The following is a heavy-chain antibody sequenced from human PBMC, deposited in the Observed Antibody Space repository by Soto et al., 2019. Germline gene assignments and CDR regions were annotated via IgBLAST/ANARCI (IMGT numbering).Heavy chain of an antibody. CDR3: ARLYHGWNVFVAFDY. D-gene: IGHD1-1*01. J-gene: IGHJ4*02. CDR2: IYYSGST. Sequence: PSETLPLTCTFSGCSISSYYWSLIRQPPGKGLEWIGYIYYSGSTNHNPSLKSRVTISVDTSKNQFSLKLSSVTAADTAVYYCARLYHGWNVFVAFDYWGQGTLVTVSS. CDR1: GCSISSYY. V-gene: IGHV4-59*08.